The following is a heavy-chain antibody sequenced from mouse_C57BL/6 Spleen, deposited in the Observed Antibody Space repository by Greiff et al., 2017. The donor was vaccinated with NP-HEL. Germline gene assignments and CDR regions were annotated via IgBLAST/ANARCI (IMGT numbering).Heavy chain of an antibody. Sequence: VQLQQSGAELVKPGASVKISCKASGYAFSSYWMNWVKQRPGKGLEWIGQIYPGDGDTNYNGKFKGKATLTADKSSSTAYMQLSSLTSEDSAVYVCARGYYGSSSPLYFDYWGQGTTLTVSS. CDR2: IYPGDGDT. J-gene: IGHJ2*01. D-gene: IGHD1-1*01. CDR3: ARGYYGSSSPLYFDY. V-gene: IGHV1-80*01. CDR1: GYAFSSYW.